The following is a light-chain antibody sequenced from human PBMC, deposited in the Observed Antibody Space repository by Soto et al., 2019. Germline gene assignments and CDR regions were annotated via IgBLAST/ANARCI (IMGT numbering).Light chain of an antibody. CDR3: SSYAGSSAYV. J-gene: IGLJ1*01. V-gene: IGLV2-8*01. CDR2: EVS. Sequence: QSALTQPPSASGSPGQSVTISCTGTSSDVGGYNDVSWYQQHPGKAPKLMIYEVSKRPSGVPDRFSGSKSGNTASLTVSGHQAEEEADYYCSSYAGSSAYVFGTGTKLTVL. CDR1: SSDVGGYND.